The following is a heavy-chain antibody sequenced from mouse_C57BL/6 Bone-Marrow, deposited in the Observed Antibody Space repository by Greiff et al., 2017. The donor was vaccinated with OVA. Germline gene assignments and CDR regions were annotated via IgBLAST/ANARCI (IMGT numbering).Heavy chain of an antibody. CDR3: TRDYGSSLDY. CDR2: IYPRSGNT. D-gene: IGHD1-1*01. J-gene: IGHJ2*01. CDR1: GYTFTSYG. Sequence: VQLQQSGAELARPGASVKLSCKASGYTFTSYGISWVKQRTGQGLEWIGEIYPRSGNTYYNQKFKGKAILTADKSSSTAYMELRSLTSEDSAVYYCTRDYGSSLDYWGQGTTLTVSS. V-gene: IGHV1-81*01.